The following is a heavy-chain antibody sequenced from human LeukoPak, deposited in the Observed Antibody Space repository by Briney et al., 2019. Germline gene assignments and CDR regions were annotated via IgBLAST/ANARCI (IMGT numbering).Heavy chain of an antibody. CDR2: ISAYNGNT. CDR3: ARDRLQLPSLDIVVVPAAIGHAFDI. D-gene: IGHD2-2*02. CDR1: GGTFSSYA. V-gene: IGHV1-18*01. Sequence: ASVKVSCKASGGTFSSYAISWVRQAPGQGLEWMGWISAYNGNTNYAQKLQGRVTMTTDTSTSTAYMELRSLRSDDTAVYYCARDRLQLPSLDIVVVPAAIGHAFDIWGQGTMVTVSS. J-gene: IGHJ3*02.